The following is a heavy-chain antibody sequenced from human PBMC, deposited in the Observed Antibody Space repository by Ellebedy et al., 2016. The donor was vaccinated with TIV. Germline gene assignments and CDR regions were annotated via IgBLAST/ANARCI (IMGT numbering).Heavy chain of an antibody. V-gene: IGHV3-23*01. CDR1: GFTFSSYA. Sequence: PGGSLRLSCAASGFTFSSYAMSWVRQAPGKGLEWVSAISGSGGSTYYADSVKGRFTISRDNSKNTLYLQMNSLRAEDTAVYYCAKGLERWLQLDYFDYWGQGTLVTVSS. CDR3: AKGLERWLQLDYFDY. J-gene: IGHJ4*02. D-gene: IGHD5-24*01. CDR2: ISGSGGST.